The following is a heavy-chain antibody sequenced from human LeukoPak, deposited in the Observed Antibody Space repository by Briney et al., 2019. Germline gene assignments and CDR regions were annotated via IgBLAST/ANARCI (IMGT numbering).Heavy chain of an antibody. Sequence: PGRSLRLSCAASGFTFSSYAMHWVRQAPGKGLEWVAVISYDGSNKYYADSVKGRFTISRDNSKNTLYLQMNSLRAEDTAVYYCASETYYYDSSGYSPQTVDYWGQGTLVTVSS. J-gene: IGHJ4*02. V-gene: IGHV3-30-3*01. D-gene: IGHD3-22*01. CDR1: GFTFSSYA. CDR2: ISYDGSNK. CDR3: ASETYYYDSSGYSPQTVDY.